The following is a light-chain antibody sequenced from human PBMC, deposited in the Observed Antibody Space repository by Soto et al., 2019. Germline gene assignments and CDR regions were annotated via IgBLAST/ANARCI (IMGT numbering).Light chain of an antibody. CDR3: QKYNNAPHT. CDR2: DAS. J-gene: IGKJ1*01. V-gene: IGKV1-27*01. CDR1: LGIGNY. Sequence: IQVTKSPSSLSASVGDTVTITCRASLGIGNYLAWYQQKPGKVPKPLIHDASTLQSGVPSRFSGSGSGTDFTLTISSLQPEDVATYYCQKYNNAPHTFGQGTKVDIK.